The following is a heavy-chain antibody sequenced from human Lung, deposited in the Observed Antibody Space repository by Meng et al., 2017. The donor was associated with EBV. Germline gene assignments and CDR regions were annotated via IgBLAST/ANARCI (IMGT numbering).Heavy chain of an antibody. CDR2: ISWNGGIS. Sequence: EVQLVESGGVVVQPGWSLRLSCAASGFIFDDYGMHWVRQGPGKGLEWVSFISWNGGISHYADSVKGRFTVSRDNNKNCLYLQMNSLRPEDSALYYCAKGFGDHWGQGTLVTVSS. CDR3: AKGFGDH. D-gene: IGHD3-10*01. J-gene: IGHJ4*02. CDR1: GFIFDDYG. V-gene: IGHV3-43D*03.